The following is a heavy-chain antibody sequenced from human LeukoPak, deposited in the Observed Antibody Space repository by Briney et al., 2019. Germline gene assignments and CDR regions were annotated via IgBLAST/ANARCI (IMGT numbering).Heavy chain of an antibody. CDR3: ARGSRLRFEGVFDI. CDR2: IKSDGSTT. Sequence: PGGSLRLSCAASGFTFSSYSMHWVRQAPGKGLVWVSRIKSDGSTTSYADSVKGRFTISRDNAKNTLYLQMNSLRAEDTAVYYCARGSRLRFEGVFDIWGQGTMVTVSS. D-gene: IGHD3-16*01. CDR1: GFTFSSYS. J-gene: IGHJ3*02. V-gene: IGHV3-74*01.